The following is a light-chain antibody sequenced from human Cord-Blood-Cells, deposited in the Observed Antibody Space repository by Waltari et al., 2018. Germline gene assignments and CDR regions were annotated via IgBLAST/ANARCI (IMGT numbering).Light chain of an antibody. Sequence: QSALTQPASVSGSPGQSITISCTGTSSDGGGYNSVSWYQQHPGKAPKLMIYEVSNRPSGVSNRFSGSKAGNTASLTISGLQAEDEADYYCSSYTSSSTLVFGTGTKVTVL. CDR1: SSDGGGYNS. CDR2: EVS. V-gene: IGLV2-14*01. CDR3: SSYTSSSTLV. J-gene: IGLJ1*01.